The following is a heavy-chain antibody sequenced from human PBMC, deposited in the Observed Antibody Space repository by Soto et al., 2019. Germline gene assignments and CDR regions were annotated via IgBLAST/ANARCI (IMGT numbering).Heavy chain of an antibody. CDR3: AKGVDSYGYFDY. Sequence: QVQLVESGGGVVQPGRSLRLSCAASGFTFSSYGMHWVRQAPGKGLEWVAVISYDGSNKYYADSVKGRFTISRDNSKNTLYLQMNSLRAEDTAVYYCAKGVDSYGYFDYWGQGTLVTVSS. CDR1: GFTFSSYG. J-gene: IGHJ4*02. D-gene: IGHD5-18*01. CDR2: ISYDGSNK. V-gene: IGHV3-30*18.